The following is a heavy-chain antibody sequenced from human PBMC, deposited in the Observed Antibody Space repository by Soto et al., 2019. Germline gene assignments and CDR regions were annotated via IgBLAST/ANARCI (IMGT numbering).Heavy chain of an antibody. Sequence: EVQLVESGGGLVKPGGSLRLSCAASGFTFSTYTMNWVRQAPGKGLEWVSSISSSSSHIYYVDSVKGRFTISRDNAKKSLSLQMNSLRVEDTAVYYCASLSSYREDYWGQGTLVTVSS. J-gene: IGHJ4*02. CDR1: GFTFSTYT. D-gene: IGHD3-10*01. V-gene: IGHV3-21*01. CDR3: ASLSSYREDY. CDR2: ISSSSSHI.